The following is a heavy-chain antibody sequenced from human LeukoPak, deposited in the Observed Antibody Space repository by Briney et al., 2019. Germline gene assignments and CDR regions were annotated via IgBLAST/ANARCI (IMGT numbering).Heavy chain of an antibody. J-gene: IGHJ4*02. CDR1: GFTFSSYA. D-gene: IGHD2-21*02. CDR2: ISGSGGST. Sequence: GGSLRLSCAASGFTFSSYAMSWVRQAPGKGLEWVSAISGSGGSTYYADSVKGRFTISRDNSKNTLYLQMNSLRAEETAVYYCATTGSRVTAIRGGSYYWGQGTLVTLSS. CDR3: ATTGSRVTAIRGGSYY. V-gene: IGHV3-23*01.